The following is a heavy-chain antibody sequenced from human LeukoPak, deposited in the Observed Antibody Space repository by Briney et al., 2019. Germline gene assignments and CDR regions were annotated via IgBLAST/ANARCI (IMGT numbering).Heavy chain of an antibody. D-gene: IGHD2-2*01. CDR2: ISYDGGNK. CDR1: GFTFSSYG. CDR3: AKEDVVPAAPFDY. V-gene: IGHV3-30*18. J-gene: IGHJ4*02. Sequence: GGSLRLSCAASGFTFSSYGMHWVRQAPGKGLEWVAVISYDGGNKYYADSVKGRFTISRDNSKNTLYLQMNSLRAEDTAVYYCAKEDVVPAAPFDYWGQGTLVTVSS.